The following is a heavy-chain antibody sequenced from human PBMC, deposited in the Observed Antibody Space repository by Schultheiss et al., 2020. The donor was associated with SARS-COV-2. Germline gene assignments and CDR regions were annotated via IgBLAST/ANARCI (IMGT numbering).Heavy chain of an antibody. CDR2: IKSKTDGGTT. CDR3: TTAPFGGDAFDI. CDR1: GFTFSNAW. V-gene: IGHV3-15*01. J-gene: IGHJ3*02. D-gene: IGHD3-10*01. Sequence: GGSLRLSCAASGFTFSNAWMSWVRQAPGKGLEWVGRIKSKTDGGTTDYAAPVKGRFTISRDDSKNTLYLQMNSLKTEDTAVYYCTTAPFGGDAFDIWGQGTMVTVSS.